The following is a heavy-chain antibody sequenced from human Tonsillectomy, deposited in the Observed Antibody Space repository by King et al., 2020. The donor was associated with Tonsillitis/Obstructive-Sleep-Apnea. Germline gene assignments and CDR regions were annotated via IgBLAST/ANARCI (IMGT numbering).Heavy chain of an antibody. CDR1: GFTFISYG. J-gene: IGHJ6*02. CDR2: ISYDGTNK. V-gene: IGHV3-30*18. CDR3: AKSSRGGNYYYAIDV. D-gene: IGHD3-10*01. Sequence: QVQLVESGGGVVQPGRSLRLSCAASGFTFISYGMHWVRQAPGKGLEWVALISYDGTNKYYADSVKGRFTISRDNSKNTLYLQMNSLRPEDTAVYYCAKSSRGGNYYYAIDVWGQGTTVTVSS.